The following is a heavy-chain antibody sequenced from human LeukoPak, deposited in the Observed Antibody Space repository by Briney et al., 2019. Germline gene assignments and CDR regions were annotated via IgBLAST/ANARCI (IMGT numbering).Heavy chain of an antibody. CDR1: GVSFSDYY. Sequence: SETLSLTCAVYGVSFSDYYLTWIRQPPGKGLEWVGEINDSGSTNYNPSLKSRITISVDTSKNQFSQKLNSVTAADTAVYYWARGGWVVPAAINSWGQGTLVTVSS. CDR3: ARGGWVVPAAINS. D-gene: IGHD2-2*02. V-gene: IGHV4-34*01. J-gene: IGHJ4*02. CDR2: INDSGST.